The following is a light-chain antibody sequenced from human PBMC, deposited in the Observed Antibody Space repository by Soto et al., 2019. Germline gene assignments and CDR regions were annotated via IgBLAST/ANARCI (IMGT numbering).Light chain of an antibody. CDR2: EVS. V-gene: IGLV2-14*03. CDR1: SSDVGAYNY. CDR3: SSYTSGSRV. Sequence: QSALTQPASASGSPGQSITISCTGTSSDVGAYNYVSWYQQHPGKAPKLMIYEVSNRPSGVSDRFSGSKSGNTASLTISGLQAEDEADYYCSSYTSGSRVFGGGTKLTVL. J-gene: IGLJ2*01.